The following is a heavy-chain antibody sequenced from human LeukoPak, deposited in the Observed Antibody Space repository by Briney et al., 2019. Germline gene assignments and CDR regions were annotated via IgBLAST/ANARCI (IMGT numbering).Heavy chain of an antibody. CDR3: ASLDSRDDAFDI. J-gene: IGHJ3*02. D-gene: IGHD3-22*01. V-gene: IGHV3-74*01. CDR2: INSDGSST. Sequence: GGSLRLSCAASGFTFSSYLMHWVRQAPGKGLVWVSRINSDGSSTRYADSVKGRFTISRDNAKNTLYLQMNSLRAEDTAVYYCASLDSRDDAFDIWGQGTMVTVSS. CDR1: GFTFSSYL.